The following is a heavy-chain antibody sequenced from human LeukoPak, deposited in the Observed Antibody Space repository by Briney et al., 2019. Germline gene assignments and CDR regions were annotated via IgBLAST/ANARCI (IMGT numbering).Heavy chain of an antibody. CDR2: IYPGDSYT. Sequence: GESLKISCKGSGYSFASNWIGWVRQMPGKGVEWMGIIYPGDSYTTYSPSFQGQVTISADKSISTAYLQWSSLKASDTAMYYCARQVTMTPPFDYWGQGTLVTVPS. CDR3: ARQVTMTPPFDY. D-gene: IGHD3-22*01. J-gene: IGHJ4*02. CDR1: GYSFASNW. V-gene: IGHV5-51*01.